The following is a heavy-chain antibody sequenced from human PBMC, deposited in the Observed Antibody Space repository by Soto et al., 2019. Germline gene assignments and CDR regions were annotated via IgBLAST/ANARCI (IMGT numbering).Heavy chain of an antibody. J-gene: IGHJ6*02. CDR2: IITFYGAA. D-gene: IGHD1-1*01. Sequence: QVQLVQSGAEVRKPGSSVRVSCKASGDRFSTYAINWVRQAPGQGLEWLGGIITFYGAAMYAQKFQGRVTITAAELTTTAYMELSSLTSEDTAVYFCARGGKERFRGPGMDVWGQGTTVTVSS. V-gene: IGHV1-69*01. CDR3: ARGGKERFRGPGMDV. CDR1: GDRFSTYA.